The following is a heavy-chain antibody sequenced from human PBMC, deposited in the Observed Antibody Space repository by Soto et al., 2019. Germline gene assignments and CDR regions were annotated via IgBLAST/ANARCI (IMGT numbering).Heavy chain of an antibody. J-gene: IGHJ4*02. Sequence: PGGSLRLSCAPSGFAFSSYAMSWVRQAPGKGLEWVSGISGTSGSTHYADSVKGRFTISRDDSKNTLYLQMNSLRVEDTAVYYCAKGVRAGSYHPDSYFDYWGQGTLVTVSS. D-gene: IGHD1-26*01. CDR2: ISGTSGST. V-gene: IGHV3-23*01. CDR1: GFAFSSYA. CDR3: AKGVRAGSYHPDSYFDY.